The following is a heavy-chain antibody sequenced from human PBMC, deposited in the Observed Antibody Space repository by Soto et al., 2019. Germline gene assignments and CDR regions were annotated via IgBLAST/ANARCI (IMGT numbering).Heavy chain of an antibody. CDR3: APPVNSARLFAS. Sequence: QVQLVQSGAEVRKPGASVKVSCKASGYTFTHYYIHWVRQAPGQGLEWMGIINPNGGVTTYAQKSGAGFTITENTSTTTFNMGRSALSFEDGAVIYWAPPVNSARLFASGAQGPRVPV. CDR2: INPNGGVT. D-gene: IGHD5-18*01. J-gene: IGHJ4*02. V-gene: IGHV1-46*01. CDR1: GYTFTHYY.